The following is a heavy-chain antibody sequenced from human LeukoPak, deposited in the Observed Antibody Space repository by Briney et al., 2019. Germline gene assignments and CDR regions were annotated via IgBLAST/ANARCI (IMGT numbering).Heavy chain of an antibody. CDR3: AADRGYCDGDCLDV. V-gene: IGHV1-58*01. D-gene: IGHD2-21*02. CDR2: IVVGSGNT. CDR1: GFTFTKPA. J-gene: IGHJ6*02. Sequence: SVKVSCKASGFTFTKPAVQWLRQARGQRLEWIGWIVVGSGNTNYAQKFQERVTITRDKSTSTVYMELSSLRSEDTAVYYCAADRGYCDGDCLDVWGQGTTVTVSS.